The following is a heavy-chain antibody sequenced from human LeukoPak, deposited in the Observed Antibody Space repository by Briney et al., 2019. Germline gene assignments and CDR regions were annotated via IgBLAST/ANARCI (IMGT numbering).Heavy chain of an antibody. Sequence: KPSETLSLTCTVSGGSVSSGGYLWNWVRQPPGKGLEWIGYIHDSGNPNYSPSLKSRLTISLDTSKNQFSLKLSSVTAADTAVYYCARHRSSGGSWALDYWGQGTLVTVSS. CDR2: IHDSGNP. D-gene: IGHD2-15*01. J-gene: IGHJ4*02. CDR3: ARHRSSGGSWALDY. CDR1: GGSVSSGGYL. V-gene: IGHV4-61*08.